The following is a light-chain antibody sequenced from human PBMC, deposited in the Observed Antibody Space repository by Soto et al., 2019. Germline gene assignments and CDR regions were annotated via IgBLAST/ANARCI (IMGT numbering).Light chain of an antibody. CDR3: QSYDSSLSAVV. CDR2: VNN. CDR1: SSNIGAGYD. J-gene: IGLJ2*01. V-gene: IGLV1-40*01. Sequence: QSVLTQPPSVSGAPGKRVTISCTGSSSNIGAGYDVHWYLHLPGTAPKLLIYVNNNRPSGVPDRFSGSRSGTSASLAITGLQAEDEADYYCQSYDSSLSAVVFGGGTKLAVL.